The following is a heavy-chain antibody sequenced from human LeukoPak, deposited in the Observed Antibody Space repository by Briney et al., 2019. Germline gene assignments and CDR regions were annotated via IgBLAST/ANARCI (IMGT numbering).Heavy chain of an antibody. Sequence: GGSLRLSCAASGFTFSGRWMSWLRQAPGKGLEWVANINQDGTDKYYVDSVKGRFTISRDNAKNSLYLQMNSLRAEDTAVYYCARNYYDSSGDYFDYWGQGTLVTVSS. CDR2: INQDGTDK. CDR1: GFTFSGRW. CDR3: ARNYYDSSGDYFDY. J-gene: IGHJ4*02. V-gene: IGHV3-7*01. D-gene: IGHD3-22*01.